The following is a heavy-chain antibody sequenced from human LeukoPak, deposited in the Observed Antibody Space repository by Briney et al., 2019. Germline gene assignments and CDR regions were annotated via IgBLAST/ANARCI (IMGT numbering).Heavy chain of an antibody. D-gene: IGHD6-19*01. CDR3: AKDLFGVAGSWGYFQY. J-gene: IGHJ1*01. CDR2: IRGGSSDT. CDR1: GFTLSDYP. V-gene: IGHV3-23*01. Sequence: GGSLRLSCAVSGFTLSDYPMSWVRQAPGKGPEWISAIRGGSSDTYYADSVRGRFTISRDNSKNTLYLQMNSLSAEDTAVYYCAKDLFGVAGSWGYFQYWGPGTLVTVSS.